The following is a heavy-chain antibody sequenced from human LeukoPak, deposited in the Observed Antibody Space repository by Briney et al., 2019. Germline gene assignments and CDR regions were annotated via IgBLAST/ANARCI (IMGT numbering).Heavy chain of an antibody. D-gene: IGHD3-3*01. CDR1: GYTFISYH. Sequence: ASVKVSCKASGYTFISYHMHWVRQAPGQGVEWMGIINPSGGSTNYAQRFRGRVTMTRDMSTGTVYMELSSLTSEDTAVYYCAREAITIFGLVRTQTTKGPHRFDPWGQGTLVTVSS. CDR3: AREAITIFGLVRTQTTKGPHRFDP. V-gene: IGHV1-46*01. CDR2: INPSGGST. J-gene: IGHJ5*02.